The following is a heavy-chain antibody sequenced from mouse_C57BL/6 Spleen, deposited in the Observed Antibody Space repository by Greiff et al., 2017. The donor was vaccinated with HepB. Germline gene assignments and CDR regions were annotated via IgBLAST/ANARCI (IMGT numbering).Heavy chain of an antibody. Sequence: VKLVESGPELVKPGASVKISCKASGYAFSSSWMNWVKQRPGKGLEWIGRIYPGDGDTNYNGKFKGKATLTADKSSSTAYMQLSSLTSEDSAVYFCASGERLRRDIDVWGTGTTVTVS. CDR1: GYAFSSSW. D-gene: IGHD2-4*01. CDR2: IYPGDGDT. J-gene: IGHJ1*03. CDR3: ASGERLRRDIDV. V-gene: IGHV1-82*01.